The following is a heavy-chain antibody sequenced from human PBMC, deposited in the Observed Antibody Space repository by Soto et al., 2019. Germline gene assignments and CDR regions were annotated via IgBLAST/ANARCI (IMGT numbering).Heavy chain of an antibody. D-gene: IGHD3-22*01. Sequence: SVKVSCKASGFTFTSSAVQWVRQARGQRLEWIGWIVVGSGNTNYAQKFQERVTITRDMSTSTAYMELSSLRSEDTAVYYCAADLGAYYYDSSGAMGFDPWGQGTLVTVSS. V-gene: IGHV1-58*01. CDR2: IVVGSGNT. CDR3: AADLGAYYYDSSGAMGFDP. J-gene: IGHJ5*02. CDR1: GFTFTSSA.